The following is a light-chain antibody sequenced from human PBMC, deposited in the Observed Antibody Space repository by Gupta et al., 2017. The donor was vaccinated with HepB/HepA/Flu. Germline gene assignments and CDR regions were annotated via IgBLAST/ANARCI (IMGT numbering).Light chain of an antibody. V-gene: IGKV4-1*01. CDR2: WAS. CDR1: QNLLYANNKDY. J-gene: IGKJ5*01. Sequence: DIVMTQSPDSLAVSLGERANINSKSSQNLLYANNKDYLAWYQKKPGQPPKLLISWASTRESGVPDRFSGSGSRTDFTLTISGLQADDVAVYYCQQDYNTPITFGQGTRLEIK. CDR3: QQDYNTPIT.